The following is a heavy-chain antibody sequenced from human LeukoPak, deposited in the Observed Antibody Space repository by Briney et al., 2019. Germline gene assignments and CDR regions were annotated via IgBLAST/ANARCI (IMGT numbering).Heavy chain of an antibody. CDR2: ILYDGSNK. D-gene: IGHD5-18*01. Sequence: GRSLRLSCAASGFTFGSYGMHWVRQAPGKGLEWVAVILYDGSNKYYADSVKGRFTLSRDNSKNTLYLQMNSLRADDTAVYYCAKDGYTYGTLGYSEHWGQGTLVTVSS. CDR1: GFTFGSYG. CDR3: AKDGYTYGTLGYSEH. J-gene: IGHJ4*02. V-gene: IGHV3-30*18.